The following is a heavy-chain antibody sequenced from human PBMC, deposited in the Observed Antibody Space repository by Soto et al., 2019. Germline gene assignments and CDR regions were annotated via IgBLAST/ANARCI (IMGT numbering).Heavy chain of an antibody. V-gene: IGHV1-18*04. CDR2: ISGYNSDR. CDR3: ARVRIVGAWEIDF. J-gene: IGHJ4*02. Sequence: QVHLVQSGGEVKKPGASVKVSCKASGYTFNRHGNTWVRQAPGQGLEWMGSISGYNSDRNYEQKFQGRVTLSSDTLTSTVYLELKSLRFADTAVYYCARVRIVGAWEIDFWGQGTLVTVSS. D-gene: IGHD1-26*01. CDR1: GYTFNRHG.